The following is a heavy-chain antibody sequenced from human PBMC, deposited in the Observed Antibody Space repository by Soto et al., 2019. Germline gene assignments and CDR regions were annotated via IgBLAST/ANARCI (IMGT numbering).Heavy chain of an antibody. CDR2: IHYSGST. J-gene: IGHJ4*02. CDR3: ARHVNVAVAGTGFDY. D-gene: IGHD6-19*01. Sequence: QVQLQESGPGLVKPSETLSLTCTVSGGSISSYYWSWIRQPPGKGLEWIGHIHYSGSTNYNPSLRSRLTMSVVTSQNQFSLKLSSVTAADTAVYYCARHVNVAVAGTGFDYWGQGTLVTVSS. CDR1: GGSISSYY. V-gene: IGHV4-59*08.